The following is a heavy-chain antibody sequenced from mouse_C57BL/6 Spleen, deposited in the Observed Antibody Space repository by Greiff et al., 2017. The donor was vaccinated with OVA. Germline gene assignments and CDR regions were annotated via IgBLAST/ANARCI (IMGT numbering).Heavy chain of an antibody. CDR1: GYTFTSYW. D-gene: IGHD2-5*01. CDR3: ARREYSNPYAMDY. J-gene: IGHJ4*01. Sequence: QVQLQQSGAELAKPGASVKLSCKASGYTFTSYWMHWVKQRPGQGLEWIGYINPSSGYTKYNQKFKDKATLTADKSSSTAYMRLSSLTYEESAVYYSARREYSNPYAMDYWGQGTSVTVSS. V-gene: IGHV1-7*01. CDR2: INPSSGYT.